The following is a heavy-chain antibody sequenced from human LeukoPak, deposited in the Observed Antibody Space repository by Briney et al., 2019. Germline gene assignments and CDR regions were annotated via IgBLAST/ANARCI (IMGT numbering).Heavy chain of an antibody. Sequence: GGSLRLSCAASGFTFSTYGIHGVRQAPGKGLEWVAVISYDGSNKYYADSVKGRFTISRDNSKNTLFLQMNSLGPEDTAVYYCAKARTYYYDSSRYYLDFWGQGTPVTVSS. CDR1: GFTFSTYG. J-gene: IGHJ4*02. D-gene: IGHD3-22*01. V-gene: IGHV3-30*18. CDR2: ISYDGSNK. CDR3: AKARTYYYDSSRYYLDF.